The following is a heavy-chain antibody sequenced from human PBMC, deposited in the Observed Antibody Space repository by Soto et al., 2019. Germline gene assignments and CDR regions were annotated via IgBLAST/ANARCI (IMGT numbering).Heavy chain of an antibody. V-gene: IGHV3-64*01. J-gene: IGHJ6*03. CDR2: ISSNGGST. D-gene: IGHD3-3*01. CDR3: ARDLYDFWSGYDYYYMDV. CDR1: GFTFSSYA. Sequence: GGSLRLSCAASGFTFSSYAMHWVRQAPGKGLEYVSAISSNGGSTYYANSVKGRFTISRDNSKNTLYLQMGSLRAEDMAVYYCARDLYDFWSGYDYYYMDVWGKGTTVTVSS.